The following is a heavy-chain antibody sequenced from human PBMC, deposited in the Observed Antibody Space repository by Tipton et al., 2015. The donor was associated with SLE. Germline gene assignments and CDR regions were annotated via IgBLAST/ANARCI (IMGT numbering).Heavy chain of an antibody. J-gene: IGHJ5*02. V-gene: IGHV4-61*09. CDR3: ARDILDFGVVNAHNWFDP. CDR2: IYFIGST. Sequence: TLSLTCTVSGGSIISGSNYWNWIRQSAGKGLEWIGHIYFIGSTNYNPSLKSRATISLDTSKNQFSLQLSSVTAADTAVYYCARDILDFGVVNAHNWFDPWGQGTLVTVSS. D-gene: IGHD3-3*01. CDR1: GGSIISGSNY.